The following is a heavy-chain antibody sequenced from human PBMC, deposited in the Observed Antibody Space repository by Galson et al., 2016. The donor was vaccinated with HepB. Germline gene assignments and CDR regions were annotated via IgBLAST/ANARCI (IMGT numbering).Heavy chain of an antibody. CDR3: ARLFWASPYFDY. Sequence: CKASGYTFTGYYIHWVRQAPGQGLEWMGWVNPTSGGARYAQNFQGRVTMTRDTSISTAYMELSGLRSDDTAVYYCARLFWASPYFDYWGQGTLVTVSS. D-gene: IGHD3-9*01. CDR2: VNPTSGGA. CDR1: GYTFTGYY. J-gene: IGHJ4*02. V-gene: IGHV1-2*02.